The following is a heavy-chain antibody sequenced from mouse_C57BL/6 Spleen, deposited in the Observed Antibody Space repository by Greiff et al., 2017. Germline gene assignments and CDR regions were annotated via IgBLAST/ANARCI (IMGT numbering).Heavy chain of an antibody. CDR2: IDPSDSET. Sequence: QVQLQQPGAELVRPGSSVKLSCKASGYTCTSYWMHWVKQRPIQGLEWIGNIDPSDSETHSNQKFKDKATLTVDKSSSTAYMQLSSLTSEDSAVYYCARYGSSSGYAMDYWGQGTSVTVSS. V-gene: IGHV1-52*01. CDR1: GYTCTSYW. D-gene: IGHD1-1*01. CDR3: ARYGSSSGYAMDY. J-gene: IGHJ4*01.